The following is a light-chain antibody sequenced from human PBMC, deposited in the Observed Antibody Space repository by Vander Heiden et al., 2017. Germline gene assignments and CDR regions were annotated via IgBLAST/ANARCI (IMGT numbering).Light chain of an antibody. CDR3: AAWDDSLNGPV. J-gene: IGLJ3*02. Sequence: QSVLTQSPSASGTPGQRVTIPCSGSSSNIGSNTVNWYQQLPGTAPNLLIYSNKQRPSGVPDRFSGSKSGTSASLAIRGLQSEDEAGYYCAAWDDSLNGPVFGGGTKLTVL. CDR1: SSNIGSNT. CDR2: SNK. V-gene: IGLV1-44*01.